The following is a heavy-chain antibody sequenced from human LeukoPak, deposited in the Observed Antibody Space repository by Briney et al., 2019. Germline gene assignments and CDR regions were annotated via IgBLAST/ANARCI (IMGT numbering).Heavy chain of an antibody. V-gene: IGHV1-46*01. Sequence: GASVKVSCKASGYTFTSYYMHWVRQAPGQGLEWMGIINHSGGSTSYAQKFQGRVTMTRDTSTSTVYMELSSLRSEDTAVYYCARTVGDPTYYDSLTGYYIPNWFDPWGQGTLVTVSS. CDR3: ARTVGDPTYYDSLTGYYIPNWFDP. J-gene: IGHJ5*02. CDR1: GYTFTSYY. CDR2: INHSGGST. D-gene: IGHD3-9*01.